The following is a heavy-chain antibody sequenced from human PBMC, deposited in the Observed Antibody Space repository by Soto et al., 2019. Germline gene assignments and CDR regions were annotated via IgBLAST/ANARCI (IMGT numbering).Heavy chain of an antibody. D-gene: IGHD6-19*01. CDR1: GFTFSSYA. J-gene: IGHJ6*02. V-gene: IGHV3-30*18. CDR2: VSYDGSNQ. CDR3: AKDLGVQQWVYYALDD. Sequence: QVQVVGSGGGVVQPGRSLRLSCAASGFTFSSYAMHWVRQAPGKGLEWVAVVSYDGSNQYYADSVKGRFTISRDNSKNTLYLQMSSLRAEDTALYYCAKDLGVQQWVYYALDDWGQGTAVTVSS.